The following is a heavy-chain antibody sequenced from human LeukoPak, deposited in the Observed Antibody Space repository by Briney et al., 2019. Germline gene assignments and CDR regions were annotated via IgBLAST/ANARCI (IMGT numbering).Heavy chain of an antibody. CDR1: GYTFTSYG. J-gene: IGHJ4*02. D-gene: IGHD3-10*01. CDR3: ARVPLWFGEFQFDY. Sequence: GASVKVSCKASGYTFTSYGTSWVRQAPGQGLEWMGWISAYNGNTNYAQKLQGRVTMTTDTSTSTAYMELRSLRSDDTAVYYCARVPLWFGEFQFDYWGQGTLVTVSS. V-gene: IGHV1-18*01. CDR2: ISAYNGNT.